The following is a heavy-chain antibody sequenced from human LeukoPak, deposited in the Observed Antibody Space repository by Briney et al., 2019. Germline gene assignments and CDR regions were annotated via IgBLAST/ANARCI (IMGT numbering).Heavy chain of an antibody. CDR3: ARDGKRGYSYGYTDY. V-gene: IGHV3-74*01. CDR2: INSDGSST. Sequence: GGSLRLSCAASGFTFSSYWMHWVRQAPGKGLVWVSRINSDGSSTSYADSVKGRFTISRDNAKNTLYLQMNGLRAEDTALYYCARDGKRGYSYGYTDYRGQGTLATVSS. CDR1: GFTFSSYW. J-gene: IGHJ4*02. D-gene: IGHD5-18*01.